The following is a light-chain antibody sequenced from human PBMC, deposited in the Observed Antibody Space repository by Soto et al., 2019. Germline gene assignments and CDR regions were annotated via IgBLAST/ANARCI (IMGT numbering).Light chain of an antibody. J-gene: IGKJ4*01. CDR3: QQRSNWLT. CDR2: DAS. V-gene: IGKV3-11*01. Sequence: ETGSSQSPSTLSLPPGERATLSCRASQSVSSYLAWYQQKPGQAPRLLIYDASKRATGIPARFSGSGSGTDFTLTISSLQPEDFAVYYCQQRSNWLTFGGGTKVDI. CDR1: QSVSSY.